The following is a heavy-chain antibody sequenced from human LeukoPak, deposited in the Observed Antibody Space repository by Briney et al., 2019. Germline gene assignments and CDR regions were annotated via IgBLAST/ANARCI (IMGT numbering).Heavy chain of an antibody. D-gene: IGHD3-16*02. CDR3: ARDIAETYFDY. Sequence: SETLSLTCTVSGFSISSGDYWGWIRQPPGKGLEWIGSIYHSGSTYYNPSLKSRVTISVDTSKNQFSLKLSSVTAADTAVYYCARDIAETYFDYWGQGTLVTVSS. CDR2: IYHSGST. J-gene: IGHJ4*02. V-gene: IGHV4-38-2*02. CDR1: GFSISSGDY.